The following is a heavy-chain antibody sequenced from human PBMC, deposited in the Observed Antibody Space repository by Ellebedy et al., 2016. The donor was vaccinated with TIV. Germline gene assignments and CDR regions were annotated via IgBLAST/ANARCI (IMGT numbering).Heavy chain of an antibody. Sequence: GGSLRLSCGASGFSFSNYWMSWVRQAPGKGLEWVANIRQDGSERYYVDSVKGRFTLSRDNAKNSLYLHLNSLRAEDTAMYYCATDGSYGDYLSPTHAFVIWGQGTMVTVSS. CDR1: GFSFSNYW. V-gene: IGHV3-7*01. D-gene: IGHD4-17*01. J-gene: IGHJ3*02. CDR3: ATDGSYGDYLSPTHAFVI. CDR2: IRQDGSER.